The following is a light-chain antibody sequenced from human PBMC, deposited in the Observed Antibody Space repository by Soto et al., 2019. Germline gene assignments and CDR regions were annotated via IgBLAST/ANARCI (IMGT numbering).Light chain of an antibody. Sequence: DIQMTQSPSSLSASVGARVSITCQASQDIKTSLRWFQHKPGRAPNLLFYGASYLEAGVTSRFRGSGSGTDFTLTISSLRPEDSATYYCQQYHNIPPFTFGPGTTVYIK. J-gene: IGKJ3*01. CDR3: QQYHNIPPFT. CDR1: QDIKTS. V-gene: IGKV1-33*01. CDR2: GAS.